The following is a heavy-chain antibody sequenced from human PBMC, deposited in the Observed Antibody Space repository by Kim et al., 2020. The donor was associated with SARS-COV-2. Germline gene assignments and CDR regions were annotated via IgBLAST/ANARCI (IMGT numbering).Heavy chain of an antibody. J-gene: IGHJ3*02. Sequence: GGSLRLSCAASGFTFSSYAMHWVRQAPGKGLEYVSAISSNGGSTYYANSVKGRFTISRDNSKNTLYLQMGSLRAEDMAVYYCARGRGYSGYDLGDAFDI. CDR3: ARGRGYSGYDLGDAFDI. V-gene: IGHV3-64*01. CDR2: ISSNGGST. CDR1: GFTFSSYA. D-gene: IGHD5-12*01.